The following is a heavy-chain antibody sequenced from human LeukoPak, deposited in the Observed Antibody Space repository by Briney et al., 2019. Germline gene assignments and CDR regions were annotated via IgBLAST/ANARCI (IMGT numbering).Heavy chain of an antibody. CDR3: ARAEQDSSSIWFDP. CDR1: GYTFTSYG. Sequence: GAPVKVSCKASGYTFTSYGISWVRQAPGQGLEWMGWISAYNGNTNYAQKLQGRVTMTTDTSTSTAYMELRSLRSDDTAVYYCARAEQDSSSIWFDPWGQGTLVTVSS. J-gene: IGHJ5*02. D-gene: IGHD6-6*01. V-gene: IGHV1-18*01. CDR2: ISAYNGNT.